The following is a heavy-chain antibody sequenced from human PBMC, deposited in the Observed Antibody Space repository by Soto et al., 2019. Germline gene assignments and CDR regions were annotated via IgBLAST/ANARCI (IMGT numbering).Heavy chain of an antibody. Sequence: QVQLQESGPGLVKPSGTLSLTCAVSGDSITSDKWWSWIRQPPGNGLQWIGEIYHSGSTKYNPSLKSRVIISVDKSKNQFSLKLSSVTAADPAVYSCARGETQQQRNYWGQGTLVTVSS. CDR2: IYHSGST. CDR1: GDSITSDKW. V-gene: IGHV4-4*02. J-gene: IGHJ4*02. CDR3: ARGETQQQRNY. D-gene: IGHD6-13*01.